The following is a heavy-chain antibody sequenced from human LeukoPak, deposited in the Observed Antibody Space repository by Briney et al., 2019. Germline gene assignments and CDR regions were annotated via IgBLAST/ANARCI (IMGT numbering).Heavy chain of an antibody. D-gene: IGHD4-11*01. CDR1: GFTVSRNY. V-gene: IGHV3-21*01. Sequence: PGGSLRLSCAASGFTVSRNYMNWVRQAPGKGLEWISCISADRTYIHYADSVKGRFTISRDNAKNSLSLQMDSLRAEDAAVYYCARAPGTIYSNYANPDYWGRGTLVTVSS. CDR2: ISADRTYI. J-gene: IGHJ4*02. CDR3: ARAPGTIYSNYANPDY.